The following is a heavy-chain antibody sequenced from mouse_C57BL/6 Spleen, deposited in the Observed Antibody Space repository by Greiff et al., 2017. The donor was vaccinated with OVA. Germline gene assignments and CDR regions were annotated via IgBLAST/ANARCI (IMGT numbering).Heavy chain of an antibody. CDR1: GFTFSDYY. CDR3: ARDLLLRSHWYFDV. Sequence: EVKVVESEGGLVQPGSSMKLSCTASGFTFSDYYMAWVRQVPEKGLEWVANINYDGSSTYYLDSLKSRFIISRDNAKNILYLQMSSLKSEDTATXYCARDLLLRSHWYFDVWSTGTTVTVSS. CDR2: INYDGSST. V-gene: IGHV5-16*01. J-gene: IGHJ1*03. D-gene: IGHD1-1*01.